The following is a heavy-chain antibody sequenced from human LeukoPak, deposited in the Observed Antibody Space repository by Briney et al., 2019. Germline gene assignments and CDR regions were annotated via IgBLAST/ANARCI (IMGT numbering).Heavy chain of an antibody. J-gene: IGHJ4*02. Sequence: ASVKVSCKASGYTFTGYYMHRVRQAPGQGLEWMGWINPNSGGTNYAQKFQGRVTMTRDTSISTAYMELRSLRSDDSAVYFCARDICASTRCYFGYFDYWGQGTLVTVSS. CDR3: ARDICASTRCYFGYFDY. CDR2: INPNSGGT. CDR1: GYTFTGYY. D-gene: IGHD2-2*01. V-gene: IGHV1-2*02.